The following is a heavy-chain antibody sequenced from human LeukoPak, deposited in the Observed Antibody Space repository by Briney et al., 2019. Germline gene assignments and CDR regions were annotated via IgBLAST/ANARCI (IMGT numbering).Heavy chain of an antibody. Sequence: ASVKVSCKASGYTFTSYGISWVRQAPGQGLEWMGWISAYNGNTNYAQKLQGRVTMTTDTSTSTAYMELRSLRSDDTAAYYCAREGALRYFDWLSLDAFDIWGQGTMVTVSS. J-gene: IGHJ3*02. CDR2: ISAYNGNT. D-gene: IGHD3-9*01. CDR1: GYTFTSYG. CDR3: AREGALRYFDWLSLDAFDI. V-gene: IGHV1-18*01.